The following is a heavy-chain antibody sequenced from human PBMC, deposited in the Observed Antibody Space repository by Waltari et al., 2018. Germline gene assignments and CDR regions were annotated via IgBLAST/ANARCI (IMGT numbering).Heavy chain of an antibody. CDR2: IKEDGSEK. J-gene: IGHJ4*02. V-gene: IGHV3-7*01. D-gene: IGHD3-3*01. CDR3: ATQSWSNFEY. Sequence: EVQLVESGGGLVQPGWSLRLSCAASEFTFAYYWVTWVRQAPGKGLEWVANIKEDGSEKYYVDSVKGRFTISRDNAKNSLYLQMSSLRVEDTAVYYCATQSWSNFEYWGQGTLVTVSS. CDR1: EFTFAYYW.